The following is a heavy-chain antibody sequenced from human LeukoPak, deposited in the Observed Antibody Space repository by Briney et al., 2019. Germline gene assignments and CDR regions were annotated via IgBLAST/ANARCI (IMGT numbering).Heavy chain of an antibody. CDR3: ARKSIARVNNWFDP. CDR2: ISAYNGNT. J-gene: IGHJ5*02. CDR1: GYTFTSYG. Sequence: ASVKVSCKASGYTFTSYGISWVRQAPGQGLEWMGWISAYNGNTNYAQKFQGRVTITADESTSTAYMELSSLRSEDTAVYYCARKSIARVNNWFDPWGQGTLVTVSS. D-gene: IGHD6-6*01. V-gene: IGHV1-18*01.